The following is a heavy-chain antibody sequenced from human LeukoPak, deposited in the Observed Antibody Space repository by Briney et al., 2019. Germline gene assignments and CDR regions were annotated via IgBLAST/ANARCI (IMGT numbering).Heavy chain of an antibody. V-gene: IGHV5-51*01. D-gene: IGHD3-22*01. CDR3: ARQGVYYSDSSAFYY. Sequence: GESLKISCKGSGYRFTNYWIGWVRQMPGKGLELMGSIYPGDSDTRYSPSFQGQVTISADKSITTAYLHWSSLKASDTAIYYCARQGVYYSDSSAFYYWGQGTLVTVSP. CDR1: GYRFTNYW. CDR2: IYPGDSDT. J-gene: IGHJ4*02.